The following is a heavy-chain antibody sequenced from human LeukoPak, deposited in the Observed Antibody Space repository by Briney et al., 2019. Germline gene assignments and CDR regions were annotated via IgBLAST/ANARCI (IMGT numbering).Heavy chain of an antibody. CDR3: ARGESITIFGVVIIGYNWFDP. Sequence: SETLSLTCAVYGGSFSGYYWSWIRQPPGKGLEWIGEINHSGSTNYNPSLKSRVTISVDTSKNQFSLKLNSVTAADTAVYYRARGESITIFGVVIIGYNWFDPWGQGTLVTVSS. CDR1: GGSFSGYY. D-gene: IGHD3-3*01. CDR2: INHSGST. V-gene: IGHV4-34*01. J-gene: IGHJ5*02.